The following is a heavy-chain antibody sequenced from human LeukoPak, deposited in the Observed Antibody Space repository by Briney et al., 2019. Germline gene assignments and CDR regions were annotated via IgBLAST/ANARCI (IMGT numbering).Heavy chain of an antibody. CDR1: GFTFSSYA. CDR2: ISGSGGST. J-gene: IGHJ4*02. Sequence: GGSLRLSCAASGFTFSSYAMSWVRQAPGKGLEWVSAISGSGGSTYYADSVKGRFTISRDNSKNTLYLQMNSLRAEDTAVYYCAKAKAGIVVVPAAITEDYWGRGTLVTVSS. D-gene: IGHD2-2*01. V-gene: IGHV3-23*01. CDR3: AKAKAGIVVVPAAITEDY.